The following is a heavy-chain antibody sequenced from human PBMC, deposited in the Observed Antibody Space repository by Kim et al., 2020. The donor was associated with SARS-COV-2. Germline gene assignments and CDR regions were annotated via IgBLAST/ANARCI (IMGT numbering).Heavy chain of an antibody. CDR3: AKGPRRYYDSSGNYFDY. D-gene: IGHD3-22*01. CDR1: GFTFSSYA. CDR2: ISGSGGST. Sequence: GGSLRLSCAASGFTFSSYAMSWVRQAPGKGLEWVSAISGSGGSTYYADSVKGRFTISRDNSKNTLYLQMNSLRAEDTAVYYCAKGPRRYYDSSGNYFDYSGQGTLVTVSS. J-gene: IGHJ4*02. V-gene: IGHV3-23*01.